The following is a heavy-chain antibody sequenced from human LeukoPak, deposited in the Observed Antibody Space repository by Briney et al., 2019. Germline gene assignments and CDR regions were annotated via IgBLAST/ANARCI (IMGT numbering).Heavy chain of an antibody. V-gene: IGHV4-38-2*01. J-gene: IGHJ4*02. Sequence: SETLSLTCAVSGYSISSGYYWGWIRQPPGKGLEWIGSIYHSGSTYYNPSLKSRVTISVDTSKNQFSLKLSSVTAADTAVYYCESRRLGRYFDCSPPGYWGQGTLVTVSS. CDR2: IYHSGST. CDR1: GYSISSGYY. CDR3: ESRRLGRYFDCSPPGY. D-gene: IGHD3-9*01.